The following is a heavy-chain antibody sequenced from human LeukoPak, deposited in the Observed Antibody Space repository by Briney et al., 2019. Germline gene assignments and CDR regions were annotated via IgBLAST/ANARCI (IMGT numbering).Heavy chain of an antibody. Sequence: SETLSLTCAVYGGSFSNYYWSWIRQPPGKGLEWIGEINHSGSTNYNPSLKSRVTISVDTSKNQFSLKLSSVTAAGTAVYYCARGLTPSSYNWFDPWGQGTLVTVSS. CDR2: INHSGST. V-gene: IGHV4-34*01. J-gene: IGHJ5*02. CDR1: GGSFSNYY. D-gene: IGHD2-15*01. CDR3: ARGLTPSSYNWFDP.